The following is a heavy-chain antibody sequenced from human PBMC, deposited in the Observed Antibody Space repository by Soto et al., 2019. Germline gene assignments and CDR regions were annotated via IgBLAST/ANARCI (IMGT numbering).Heavy chain of an antibody. J-gene: IGHJ4*02. Sequence: QVQLVQSGAEVKKPGSSVTVSCRASGGTFSSYTISWVRQAPGQGLEWVGRTIPILGIANYAQKFQGSVTITADNSTSTDHMPLSSLSSEATAVYHRATEEPPVYYCDSWSQGTLVTVSS. D-gene: IGHD1-1*01. CDR1: GGTFSSYT. V-gene: IGHV1-69*08. CDR3: ATEEPPVYYCDS. CDR2: TIPILGIA.